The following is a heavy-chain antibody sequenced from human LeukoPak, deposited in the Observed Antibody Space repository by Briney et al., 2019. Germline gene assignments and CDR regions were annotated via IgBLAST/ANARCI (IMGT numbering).Heavy chain of an antibody. CDR1: GGTFSSYA. Sequence: SVKVSCKASGGTFSSYAISWVRQAPGQGLEWMGGIIPIFGTANYAQKFQGRVTITADKSTSTAYMELSSLRSDDTAVYYCASSGPQAYFDYWGQGTLVTVSS. CDR3: ASSGPQAYFDY. CDR2: IIPIFGTA. V-gene: IGHV1-69*06. D-gene: IGHD5-12*01. J-gene: IGHJ4*02.